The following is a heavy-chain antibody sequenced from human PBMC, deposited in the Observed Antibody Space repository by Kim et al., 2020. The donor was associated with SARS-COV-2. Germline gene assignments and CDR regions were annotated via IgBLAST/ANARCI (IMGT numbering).Heavy chain of an antibody. CDR3: ARFLHQGYCSGGSCYRIDAFDI. CDR1: GYTFTGYY. V-gene: IGHV1-2*02. CDR2: INPNSGGT. J-gene: IGHJ3*02. Sequence: ASVKVSCKASGYTFTGYYMHWVRQAPGQGLEWMGWINPNSGGTNYAQKFQGRVTMTRDTSISTAYMELSRLRSDDTAVYYCARFLHQGYCSGGSCYRIDAFDIWGQGTMVTVSS. D-gene: IGHD2-15*01.